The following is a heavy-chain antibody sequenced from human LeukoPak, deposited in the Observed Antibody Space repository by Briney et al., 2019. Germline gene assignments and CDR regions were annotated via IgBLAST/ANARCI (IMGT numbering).Heavy chain of an antibody. Sequence: PSETLSHTCTVSGGSISSYYWSWIRQPPGKGLEWIGYIYHSGSTKYNPSLKSRVTISIDTSKNQFSLKLSSVTAADTAVYYCARRRGVDILTGYDLYWFDPWGQGTLVTVSS. D-gene: IGHD3-9*01. V-gene: IGHV4-59*01. CDR1: GGSISSYY. CDR2: IYHSGST. J-gene: IGHJ5*02. CDR3: ARRRGVDILTGYDLYWFDP.